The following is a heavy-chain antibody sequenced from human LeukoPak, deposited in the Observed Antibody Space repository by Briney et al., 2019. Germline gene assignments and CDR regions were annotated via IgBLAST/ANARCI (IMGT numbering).Heavy chain of an antibody. Sequence: PSETLSLTCTVSGGSISRYYWSWIRQPPGKGLEWIGYIYYSGSTNYNPSLKSRVTISVDTSKNQFSLKLSSVTAADTAVYYCARAIREDFDPWGQGTLVTVSS. CDR1: GGSISRYY. CDR3: ARAIREDFDP. V-gene: IGHV4-59*08. J-gene: IGHJ5*02. D-gene: IGHD3-9*01. CDR2: IYYSGST.